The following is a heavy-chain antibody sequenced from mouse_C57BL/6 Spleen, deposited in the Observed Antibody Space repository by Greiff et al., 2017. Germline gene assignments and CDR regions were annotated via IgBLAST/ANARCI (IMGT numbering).Heavy chain of an antibody. Sequence: VPLQQSDAELVKPGASVKISCKVSGYPFTDHTIHWMKQRPEQGLEWIGYIYPRDGSTKYNEKFKGKATLTADKSSSTAYMQLNSLTSEDCAVYFCARRGIYYYGSPYFDYWGQGTTLTVSS. CDR3: ARRGIYYYGSPYFDY. CDR1: GYPFTDHT. J-gene: IGHJ2*01. CDR2: IYPRDGST. D-gene: IGHD1-1*01. V-gene: IGHV1-78*01.